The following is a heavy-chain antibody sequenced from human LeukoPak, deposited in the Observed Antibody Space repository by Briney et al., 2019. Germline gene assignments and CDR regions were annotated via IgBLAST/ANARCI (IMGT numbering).Heavy chain of an antibody. V-gene: IGHV3-23*01. CDR2: ISGGGGST. D-gene: IGHD1-26*01. CDR1: GFTFSSYV. J-gene: IGHJ4*02. CDR3: ARKFGSYYSDY. Sequence: GGSLRLSCAASGFTFSSYVMNWVRQAPGKGLEWVSGISGGGGSTYYADSVKGRFTVSRDNSKNTLYLQVNSLRAEDTAVYYCARKFGSYYSDYWGQGTLVTVSS.